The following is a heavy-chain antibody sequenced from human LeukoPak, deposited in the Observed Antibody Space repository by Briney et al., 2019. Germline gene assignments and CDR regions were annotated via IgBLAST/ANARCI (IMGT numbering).Heavy chain of an antibody. CDR1: GFTFSSYW. D-gene: IGHD6-13*01. V-gene: IGHV3-74*01. CDR3: ARYSSSWYGGFDP. J-gene: IGHJ5*02. Sequence: GGSLRLSCAASGFTFSSYWMHWVRQAPGKGLVWVSRINSDGSSTSYADSVKGRFTISRDNAKNTLYLQMNSLRAEDTAVYYCARYSSSWYGGFDPWGQGTLVTVSS. CDR2: INSDGSST.